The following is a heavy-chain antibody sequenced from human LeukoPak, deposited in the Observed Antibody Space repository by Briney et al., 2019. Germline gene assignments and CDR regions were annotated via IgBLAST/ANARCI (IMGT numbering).Heavy chain of an antibody. CDR1: GFTVSSNY. D-gene: IGHD4-17*01. Sequence: GGSLRLSCAASGFTVSSNYMSWVRWAPGKGLEWVSVIYSGGSTYYADSVKGRFTISRDNSKNTLYLQMNSLRAEDTAVYYCASDFATVTTDDAFDIWGQGTMVTVSS. CDR3: ASDFATVTTDDAFDI. CDR2: IYSGGST. J-gene: IGHJ3*02. V-gene: IGHV3-53*01.